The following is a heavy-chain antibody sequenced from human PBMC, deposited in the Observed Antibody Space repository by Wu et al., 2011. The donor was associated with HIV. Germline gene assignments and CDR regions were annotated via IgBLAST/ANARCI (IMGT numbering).Heavy chain of an antibody. CDR1: GYTFTRYD. CDR2: MNPNSGNT. CDR3: ARGIGEQWLVGGSYYYMDV. V-gene: IGHV1-8*01. Sequence: QVQLVQSGAEVKKPGASVKVSCKASGYTFTRYDINWVRQATGQGLEWMGWMNPNSGNTGYAQKFQGRVTMTRNTSISTAYMELNSLRSEDTAVYYCARGIGEQWLVGGSYYYMDVWAKGTTVTVSS. J-gene: IGHJ6*03. D-gene: IGHD6-19*01.